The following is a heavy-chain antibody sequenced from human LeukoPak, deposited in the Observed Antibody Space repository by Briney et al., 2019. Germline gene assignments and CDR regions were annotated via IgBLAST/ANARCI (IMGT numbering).Heavy chain of an antibody. J-gene: IGHJ4*02. Sequence: GGSLRLSCAASGFTFSSYAMSWVRQAPGKGLEWVSAISCSGGNAYYADSVKGRFTISRDNSKNTLYLQMNSLRAEDTAVYYCAKAAPYGLVGSPFDFWGQGTLVTVSS. V-gene: IGHV3-23*01. CDR2: ISCSGGNA. CDR3: AKAAPYGLVGSPFDF. CDR1: GFTFSSYA. D-gene: IGHD1-26*01.